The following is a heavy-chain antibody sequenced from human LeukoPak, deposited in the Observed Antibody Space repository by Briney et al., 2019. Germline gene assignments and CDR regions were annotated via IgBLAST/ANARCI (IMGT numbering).Heavy chain of an antibody. CDR1: GYTFTSYG. J-gene: IGHJ3*02. CDR2: IIPIFGTA. Sequence: GASVKVSCKASGYTFTSYGISWVRQAPGQGLEWMGGIIPIFGTANYAQKFQGRVTITADGSTSTAYMELSSLRSEDTAVYYCARESRMGYYYDSSGSISDAFDIWGQGTMVTVSS. D-gene: IGHD3-22*01. V-gene: IGHV1-69*13. CDR3: ARESRMGYYYDSSGSISDAFDI.